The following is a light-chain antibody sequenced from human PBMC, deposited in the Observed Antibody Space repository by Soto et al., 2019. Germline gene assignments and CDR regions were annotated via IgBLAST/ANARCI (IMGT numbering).Light chain of an antibody. CDR3: QQYNSYSWT. Sequence: DIQMTQSPSTLSASVGDRVAITCRASQSISTWLAWYQQKPGKAPKLLIYDASNLERGFPSRFSGSGSGTEFTLTISSLQPDDLATYYCQQYNSYSWTFGQGTNVEIK. V-gene: IGKV1-5*01. J-gene: IGKJ1*01. CDR1: QSISTW. CDR2: DAS.